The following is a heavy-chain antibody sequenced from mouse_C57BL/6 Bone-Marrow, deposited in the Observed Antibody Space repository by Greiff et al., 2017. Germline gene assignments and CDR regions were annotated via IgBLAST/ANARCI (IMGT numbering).Heavy chain of an antibody. CDR1: GFSLTSYG. J-gene: IGHJ3*01. Sequence: VKLQQSGPGLVQPSQSLSITCTASGFSLTSYGVHWVRQSPGKGLEWLGVIWSGGSTDYTAAFISRLSISKDNSKSQVFFKMNSLQADDTAIYDCARKKENGYKGFAYWGQGTLVTVSA. V-gene: IGHV2-2*01. CDR3: ARKKENGYKGFAY. CDR2: IWSGGST. D-gene: IGHD2-2*01.